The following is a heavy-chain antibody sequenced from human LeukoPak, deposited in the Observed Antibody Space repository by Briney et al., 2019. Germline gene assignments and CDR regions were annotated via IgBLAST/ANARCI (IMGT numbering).Heavy chain of an antibody. Sequence: ASVKVSCKASGYTFTSYYMHWVRQAPGQGLEWMGIINPNGGSTSYAQKVQGRVTMTRDTSTSTVYMELSSLRSEDTAVYYCARGVFYGDYVGDYYYMDVWGKGTTVTVSS. CDR3: ARGVFYGDYVGDYYYMDV. V-gene: IGHV1-46*01. CDR2: INPNGGST. J-gene: IGHJ6*03. D-gene: IGHD4-17*01. CDR1: GYTFTSYY.